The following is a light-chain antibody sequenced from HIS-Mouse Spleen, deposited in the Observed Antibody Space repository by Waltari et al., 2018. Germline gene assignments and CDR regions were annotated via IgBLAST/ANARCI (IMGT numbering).Light chain of an antibody. V-gene: IGLV2-14*03. J-gene: IGLJ3*02. Sequence: GSPGQSISISCTGTSSDVGGCNYVSWYQQHPGKAPKLMIYDVSNRPSGVSNRFSGSKSGNTASLTISGLQAEDEADYYCSSYTSSSTWVFGGGTKLTVL. CDR2: DVS. CDR3: SSYTSSSTWV. CDR1: SSDVGGCNY.